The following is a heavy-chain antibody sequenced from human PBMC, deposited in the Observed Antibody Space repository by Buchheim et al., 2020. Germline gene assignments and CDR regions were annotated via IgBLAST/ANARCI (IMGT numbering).Heavy chain of an antibody. D-gene: IGHD3-10*01. CDR1: GGSISRSSYY. J-gene: IGHJ4*02. CDR2: IYYNGST. Sequence: QLQLQESGPGLVKPSETLSLTCTVSGGSISRSSYYWNWIRQPPGQGLEWIGGIYYNGSTYYNPSLKSRVTISVDTSKNQFSLKLSSVTAADTAVYYCARRPHYYGSGPYYFDYWGQGTL. V-gene: IGHV4-39*01. CDR3: ARRPHYYGSGPYYFDY.